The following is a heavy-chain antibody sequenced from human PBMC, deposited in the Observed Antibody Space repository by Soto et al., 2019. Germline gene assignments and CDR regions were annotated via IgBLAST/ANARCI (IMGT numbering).Heavy chain of an antibody. D-gene: IGHD1-26*01. CDR3: ARLEGIEWELLPAHY. CDR1: GGSISSSSYY. CDR2: IYYSGST. V-gene: IGHV4-39*01. Sequence: SETLSLTCTVSGGSISSSSYYWGWIRQPPGKGLEWIGSIYYSGSTYYNPSLKSRVTISVDTSKNQFSLKLSSVTAADTAVYYCARLEGIEWELLPAHYWGQGTLVTVSS. J-gene: IGHJ4*02.